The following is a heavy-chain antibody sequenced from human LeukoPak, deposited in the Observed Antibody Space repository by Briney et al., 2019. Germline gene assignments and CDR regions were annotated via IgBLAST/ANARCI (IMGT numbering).Heavy chain of an antibody. V-gene: IGHV4-34*01. CDR1: GGSFSGYY. Sequence: SETLSLTCAVYGGSFSGYYWSWIRQPPGKGLEWIGEINHSGSTNYNPSLKSRVTISVDTSKNQFSLKLSSVTAADTAVYYCARVLVASAGLSHYFDYWGQGTLVTVSS. J-gene: IGHJ4*02. CDR3: ARVLVASAGLSHYFDY. CDR2: INHSGST. D-gene: IGHD5-12*01.